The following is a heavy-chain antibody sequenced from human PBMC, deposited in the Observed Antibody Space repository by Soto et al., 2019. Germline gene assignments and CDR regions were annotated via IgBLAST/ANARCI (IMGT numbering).Heavy chain of an antibody. Sequence: QVQLVQSGAEVKKPGASVKVSCKASGYTFTSYDSNWVRQATGQGLEWMGWMNPNSANTGYAQKFQGRATMTRNTSISAAYMELSSLRSEDTAVYYFAREGVRGIDVWGQGTKVTVSS. CDR3: AREGVRGIDV. D-gene: IGHD3-16*01. CDR2: MNPNSANT. J-gene: IGHJ6*02. V-gene: IGHV1-8*01. CDR1: GYTFTSYD.